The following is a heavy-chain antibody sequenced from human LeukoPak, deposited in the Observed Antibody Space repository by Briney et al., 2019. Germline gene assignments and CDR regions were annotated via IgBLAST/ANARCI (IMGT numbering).Heavy chain of an antibody. D-gene: IGHD2-2*01. CDR1: GGSFSGYY. Sequence: SETLSLTCAVYGGSFSGYYWSWIRQPPGKGLEWIGSIYYSGSTYYNPALKSPVTISVDTSKNQFSLKLSSVTAADTAIYYCARQGYCSSTSCYPDYWGQGTLVTVSS. V-gene: IGHV4-34*01. J-gene: IGHJ4*02. CDR2: IYYSGST. CDR3: ARQGYCSSTSCYPDY.